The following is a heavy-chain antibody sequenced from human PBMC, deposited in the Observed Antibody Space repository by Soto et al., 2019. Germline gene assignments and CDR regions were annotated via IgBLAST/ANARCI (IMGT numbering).Heavy chain of an antibody. CDR1: GYTFASFV. CDR3: ARAMPLYWTGPFDY. V-gene: IGHV1-3*04. D-gene: IGHD2-8*02. Sequence: QVQLVQSGAEVKKPGASVRVSCKASGYTFASFVIHWVRQAPGQRLEWMGWINTDNGNTKYSQKFHGRVTITRDTCASTAYMELSSLISEDTAVYYCARAMPLYWTGPFDYWGQGTLVTVSS. J-gene: IGHJ4*02. CDR2: INTDNGNT.